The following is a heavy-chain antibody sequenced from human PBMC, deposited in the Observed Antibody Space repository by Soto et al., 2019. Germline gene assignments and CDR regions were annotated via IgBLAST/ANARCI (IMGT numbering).Heavy chain of an antibody. D-gene: IGHD1-7*01. J-gene: IGHJ4*02. V-gene: IGHV3-11*04. CDR1: GVDFRGSY. CDR2: ISDTGRTI. CDR3: AKDTGNYRVGDY. Sequence: QLEESGGGLVEPGGSLRLSCVGSGVDFRGSYMNWIRQAPGKGLEWISYISDTGRTIHYADSVKGRFVISRDNSKDSLYLQMNSLRAEDTALYYCAKDTGNYRVGDYWGQGTLVTVSS.